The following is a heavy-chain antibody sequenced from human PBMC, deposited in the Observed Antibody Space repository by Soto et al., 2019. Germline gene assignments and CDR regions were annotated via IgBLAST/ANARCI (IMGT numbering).Heavy chain of an antibody. V-gene: IGHV3-64D*06. CDR3: AKDGTPYDFWSGHFSNFDS. CDR2: ISSNGGTT. CDR1: GFTFSSCA. Sequence: GGSLRLCCSASGFTFSSCAMHWIRKATGKGLQYVSAISSNGGTTYHADSGKGRCTISRDNSKNTVYLQMHRLRAEDKAVYYYAKDGTPYDFWSGHFSNFDSWGQGTVVTVSS. D-gene: IGHD3-3*01. J-gene: IGHJ4*02.